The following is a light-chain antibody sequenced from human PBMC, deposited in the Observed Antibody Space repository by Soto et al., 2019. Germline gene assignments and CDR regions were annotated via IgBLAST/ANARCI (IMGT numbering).Light chain of an antibody. Sequence: EIVLTQSPGTLSLSPGERATLSCRTSRSDSNTYLAWYQQKPGQAPRLLIYGASSRATGIPDRFSGSGSGTDFTLTISRLELEDFAVYYCQQYGASPPVYAFGQGTKMEIK. V-gene: IGKV3-20*01. CDR1: RSDSNTY. CDR3: QQYGASPPVYA. J-gene: IGKJ2*01. CDR2: GAS.